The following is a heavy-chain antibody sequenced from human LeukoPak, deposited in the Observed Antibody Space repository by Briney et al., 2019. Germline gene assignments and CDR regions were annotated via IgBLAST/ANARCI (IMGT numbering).Heavy chain of an antibody. V-gene: IGHV1-69-2*01. CDR2: VDPEDGET. CDR3: ATYYGSGSYARYYFDY. J-gene: IGHJ4*02. CDR1: GYTFTDYY. D-gene: IGHD3-10*01. Sequence: ASVKVSCMVSGYTFTDYYMHWVQQAPGKGLEWMGLVDPEDGETIYAEKFQGRVTITADTSTDTAYMELSSLRSEDTAVYYCATYYGSGSYARYYFDYWGQGTLVTVSS.